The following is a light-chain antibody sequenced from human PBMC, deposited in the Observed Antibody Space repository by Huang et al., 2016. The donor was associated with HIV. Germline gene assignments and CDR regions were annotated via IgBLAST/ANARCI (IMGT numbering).Light chain of an antibody. CDR3: QQYYTTPLT. J-gene: IGKJ4*01. V-gene: IGKV4-1*01. CDR1: QSVLSNSNNFNY. CDR2: WAS. Sequence: DIVMNQSPDPLAVYLGERATSTCTAIQSVLSNSNNFNYLSWYQQRPGQPPQLLIYWASTRDSGVPDRFSGSGSGTHFTLTISSLQTEDVAVYYCQQYYTTPLTFGGGTKVEIK.